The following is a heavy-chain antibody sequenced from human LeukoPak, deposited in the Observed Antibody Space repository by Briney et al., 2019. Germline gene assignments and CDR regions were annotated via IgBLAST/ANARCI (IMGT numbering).Heavy chain of an antibody. J-gene: IGHJ4*02. V-gene: IGHV1-2*02. CDR3: ARVDTAMVAGGGDY. CDR2: INPNSGGT. D-gene: IGHD5-18*01. CDR1: GYSFTGYY. Sequence: ASVKVSCKASGYSFTGYYMHWVRQAPGQGLEWMGWINPNSGGTKYAQKFEGRVTMTRDTSISTAYMELSRLRSDDTAVYYWARVDTAMVAGGGDYWGQGTLATVSS.